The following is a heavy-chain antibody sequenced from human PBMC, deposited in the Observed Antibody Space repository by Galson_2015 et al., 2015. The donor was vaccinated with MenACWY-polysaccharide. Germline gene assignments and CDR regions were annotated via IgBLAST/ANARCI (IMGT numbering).Heavy chain of an antibody. CDR1: GFTFGSYP. CDR3: AKRRDGFDI. Sequence: SLRLSCAVSGFTFGSYPMSWVRQAPGKGLEWVSAISSDGVGTYYTDSVKGRFTISRDNSKNTLYLQMNSLRDGDTAIYYCAKRRDGFDIWGQGTLVTVSS. J-gene: IGHJ3*02. CDR2: ISSDGVGT. V-gene: IGHV3-23*01.